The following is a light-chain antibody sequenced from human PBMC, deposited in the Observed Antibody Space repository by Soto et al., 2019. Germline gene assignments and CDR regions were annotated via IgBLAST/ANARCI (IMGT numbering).Light chain of an antibody. CDR3: QQANSFPFT. V-gene: IGKV1-12*02. J-gene: IGKJ3*01. Sequence: DIQMTQSPSSVSASVGDRVTITCRASQIINKWLSWYQQKPGKAPTLLIYAASTLQSGVPSRFSGSGSGADFTLPISSLHPEDFATYYCQQANSFPFTFGPGTKVDIK. CDR2: AAS. CDR1: QIINKW.